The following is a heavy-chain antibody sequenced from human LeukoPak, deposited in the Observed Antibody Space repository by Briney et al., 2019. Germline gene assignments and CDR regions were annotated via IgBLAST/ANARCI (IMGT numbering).Heavy chain of an antibody. CDR2: IYYSGST. J-gene: IGHJ4*02. CDR1: GGSISSDNYY. Sequence: SETLSLTCTVSGGSISSDNYYWGWIRQPPGKGLEWIGTIYYSGSTYYNPSLKSRVTISVDTSNNQFSLKLSSVTAADTAVYYCARRYDSSWTFDYWGQGILVTVSS. V-gene: IGHV4-39*01. CDR3: ARRYDSSWTFDY. D-gene: IGHD6-13*01.